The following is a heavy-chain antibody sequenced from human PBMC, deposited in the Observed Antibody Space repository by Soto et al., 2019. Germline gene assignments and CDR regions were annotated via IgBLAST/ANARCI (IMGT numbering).Heavy chain of an antibody. D-gene: IGHD3-22*01. Sequence: GASVKVSCKASGYTFTSYYMHWVRQAPGQGLEWMGIINPSGGSTSYAQKFQGRVTMTRDTSTSTVYMELSSLRSEDTAVYYCARVPYDSSGYAGADYYGMDVWGQGTTVTVSS. J-gene: IGHJ6*02. CDR2: INPSGGST. V-gene: IGHV1-46*01. CDR1: GYTFTSYY. CDR3: ARVPYDSSGYAGADYYGMDV.